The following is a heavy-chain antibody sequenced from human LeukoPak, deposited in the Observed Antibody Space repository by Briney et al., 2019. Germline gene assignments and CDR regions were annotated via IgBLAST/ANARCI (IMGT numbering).Heavy chain of an antibody. V-gene: IGHV1-18*01. CDR3: GRHTSMGVPLDILEKWFDT. D-gene: IGHD2/OR15-2a*01. CDR2: ISPYNGNT. CDR1: GYTFISYG. Sequence: ASVKVSCKASGYTFISYGISWVRQAPRQGLQWMGWISPYNGNTNYVQKFQGRVTMTTDTSTSTAYMELRSLRSDDTAVYYCGRHTSMGVPLDILEKWFDTWGQGTLVTVSS. J-gene: IGHJ5*02.